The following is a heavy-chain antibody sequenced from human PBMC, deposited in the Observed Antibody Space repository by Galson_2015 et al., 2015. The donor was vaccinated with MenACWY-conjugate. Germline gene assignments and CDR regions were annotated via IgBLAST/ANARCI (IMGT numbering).Heavy chain of an antibody. CDR2: IGTSDAT. D-gene: IGHD3-10*01. CDR1: GFAFRNYD. CDR3: ARAGDADWYFDL. Sequence: LQLSCAATGFAFRNYDMLWVRRVPGKSLDWVSGIGTSDATYSPDSARGRYTVSRAAVKTSLYLQMNSLRAGDTALYYCARAGDADWYFDLWGRGTLVTVSS. V-gene: IGHV3-13*01. J-gene: IGHJ2*01.